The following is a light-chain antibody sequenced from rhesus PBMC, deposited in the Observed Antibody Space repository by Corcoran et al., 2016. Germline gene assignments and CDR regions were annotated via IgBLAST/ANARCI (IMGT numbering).Light chain of an antibody. CDR3: QQHDNSPLT. CDR2: RTA. Sequence: DIQMTQSPSSLSASVGDRVTITCRASQGISNLMAWYQQKPGKDPTLLLYRTANMETGVPSRFSGRGSETDFTLTISSMEPEDMATYYCQQHDNSPLTFGGGTKVEIK. J-gene: IGKJ4*01. CDR1: QGISNL. V-gene: IGKV1-69*01.